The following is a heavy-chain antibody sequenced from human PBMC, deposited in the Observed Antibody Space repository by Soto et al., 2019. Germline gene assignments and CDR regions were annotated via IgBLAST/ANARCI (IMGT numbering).Heavy chain of an antibody. CDR3: AKDQGYSYEIDY. Sequence: QVQLVESGGGVVQPGRSLRLSCAASGFTFSSYGMHWVRQAPGKGLEWVAVISYDGSNKYYADSVKGRFTISRDNSKNTLYLQMNSLRAEDTAVYSCAKDQGYSYEIDYWGQGTLVTVSS. V-gene: IGHV3-30*18. D-gene: IGHD5-18*01. CDR2: ISYDGSNK. CDR1: GFTFSSYG. J-gene: IGHJ4*02.